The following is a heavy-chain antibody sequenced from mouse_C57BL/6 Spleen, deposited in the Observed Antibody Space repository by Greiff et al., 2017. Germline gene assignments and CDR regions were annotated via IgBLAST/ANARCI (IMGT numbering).Heavy chain of an antibody. D-gene: IGHD1-1*01. CDR3: SSPTTYYYGSSYGFAY. V-gene: IGHV5-17*01. J-gene: IGHJ3*01. CDR2: ISSGSSTI. Sequence: EVQGVESGGGLVKPGGSLKLSCAASGFTFSDYGMHWVRQAPEKGLEWVAYISSGSSTIYYADTVKGRFTISRDNAKNTLFLQMTSLRSEDTAMYYFSSPTTYYYGSSYGFAYWGQGTLVTVSA. CDR1: GFTFSDYG.